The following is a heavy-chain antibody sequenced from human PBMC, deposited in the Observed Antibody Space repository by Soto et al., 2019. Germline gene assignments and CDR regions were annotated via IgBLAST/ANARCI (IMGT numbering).Heavy chain of an antibody. Sequence: LKVSSKGSGDNITSHWSSWVLKIPVKGLEWLGRIDLSDSYTNYSPSFQGHVPISADKSIRTAYLQWSSLKASDTATYYCARALAYYDFWSGYNYGMDVWGQGTTVTVSS. CDR2: IDLSDSYT. V-gene: IGHV5-10-1*01. D-gene: IGHD3-3*01. CDR3: ARALAYYDFWSGYNYGMDV. CDR1: GDNITSHW. J-gene: IGHJ6*01.